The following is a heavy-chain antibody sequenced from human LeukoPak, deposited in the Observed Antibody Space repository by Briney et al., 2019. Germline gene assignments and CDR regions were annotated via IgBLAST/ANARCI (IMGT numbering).Heavy chain of an antibody. CDR1: AYTFTSYD. CDR2: MNPNSGNT. CDR3: ARGAPGSYCSGGSCPYFDY. Sequence: GASVKVSCKASAYTFTSYDINWVRQATGQGLEWMGWMNPNSGNTGYAQKFQGRVTMTRNTSISTAYMELSSLRSEDTAVYYCARGAPGSYCSGGSCPYFDYWGQGTLISVPS. J-gene: IGHJ4*02. V-gene: IGHV1-8*01. D-gene: IGHD2-15*01.